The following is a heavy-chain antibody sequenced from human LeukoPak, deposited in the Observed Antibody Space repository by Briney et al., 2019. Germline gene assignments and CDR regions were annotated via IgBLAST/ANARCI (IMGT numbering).Heavy chain of an antibody. CDR1: GFTFSSYA. J-gene: IGHJ4*02. Sequence: GGSLRLSCAASGFTFSSYAMHWVRQAPGKGLEWVAVISYDGSNKYYADSVKGRFTISRDNSKNTLYLQMNSLRAEDTAVYYCARDYGDYAPPDYWGQGTLVTVSS. CDR3: ARDYGDYAPPDY. D-gene: IGHD4-17*01. CDR2: ISYDGSNK. V-gene: IGHV3-30-3*01.